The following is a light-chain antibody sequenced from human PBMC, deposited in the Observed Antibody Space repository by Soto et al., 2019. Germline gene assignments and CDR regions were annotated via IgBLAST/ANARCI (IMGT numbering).Light chain of an antibody. CDR1: QSVSSF. CDR2: DAS. CDR3: HQLSNFPLT. Sequence: EIVLTQSPATLSLSPGERATLSCRASQSVSSFLAWLQQKTGQAPRLLIYDASNRATDNPSRFSGSGSGTDFTLTINSLEADDSALYYCHQLSNFPLTFGRGTKVEIK. J-gene: IGKJ4*01. V-gene: IGKV3-11*01.